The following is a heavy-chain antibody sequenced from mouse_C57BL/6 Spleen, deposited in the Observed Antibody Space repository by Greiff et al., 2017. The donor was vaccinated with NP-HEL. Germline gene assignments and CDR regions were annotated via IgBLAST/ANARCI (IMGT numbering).Heavy chain of an antibody. D-gene: IGHD2-3*01. CDR3: ASSDGYYPY. CDR1: GYSFTGYY. CDR2: INPSTGGT. Sequence: EVQLQQSGPELVKPGASVKISCKASGYSFTGYYMNWVKQSPEKSLEWIGEINPSTGGTTYNQKFKAKATLTVDKSSSTAYMQLKSLTSEDSAVYYCASSDGYYPYWGQGTLVTVSA. V-gene: IGHV1-42*01. J-gene: IGHJ3*01.